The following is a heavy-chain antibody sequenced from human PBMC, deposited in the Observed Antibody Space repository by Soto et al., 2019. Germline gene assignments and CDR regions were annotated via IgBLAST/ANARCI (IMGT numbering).Heavy chain of an antibody. CDR2: IIPIFGTA. V-gene: IGHV1-69*06. Sequence: QVQLVQSGAEVKKPGSSVKVSCKASGGTFSSYAISWVRQAPGQGLEWMGGIIPIFGTANYAQKFQGRVTINADKSKSKAYMELSSLRSEDTAVYYCARGGDYDFWSGYSHYYYGMDVWGQGTTVTVSS. CDR1: GGTFSSYA. J-gene: IGHJ6*02. D-gene: IGHD3-3*01. CDR3: ARGGDYDFWSGYSHYYYGMDV.